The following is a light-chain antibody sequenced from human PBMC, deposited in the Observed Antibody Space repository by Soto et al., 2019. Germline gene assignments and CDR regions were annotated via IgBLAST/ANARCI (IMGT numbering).Light chain of an antibody. J-gene: IGLJ1*01. CDR2: GNS. CDR1: SSNIGAGYD. CDR3: QSYDSSLSAPNV. Sequence: QAVVTQPPSVSGAPGQRVTISCTGSSSNIGAGYDVHWYQQLPGTAPKLLIYGNSNRPSGVPDRFSGSKSGTSASLAITGLQAEDEADYYCQSYDSSLSAPNVFGTGTKLTVL. V-gene: IGLV1-40*01.